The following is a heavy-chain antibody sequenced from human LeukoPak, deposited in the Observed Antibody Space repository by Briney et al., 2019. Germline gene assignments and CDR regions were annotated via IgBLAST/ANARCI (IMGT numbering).Heavy chain of an antibody. D-gene: IGHD2-15*01. CDR1: GFTFGDYA. CDR2: ISNSGTNI. V-gene: IGHV3-48*03. Sequence: PGGSLRLSCTASGFTFGDYAMNWVRQAPGKGLEWISYISNSGTNIYYPDSVKGRFTISRDNAKNSLYLQMNSLRAEDTAVYYCARSGRYLDYWGQGTLVTVSS. J-gene: IGHJ4*02. CDR3: ARSGRYLDY.